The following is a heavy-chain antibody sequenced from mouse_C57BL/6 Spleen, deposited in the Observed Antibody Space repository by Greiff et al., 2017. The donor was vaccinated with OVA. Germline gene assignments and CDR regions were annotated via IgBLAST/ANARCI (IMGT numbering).Heavy chain of an antibody. Sequence: EVMLVESGGGLVKPGGSLKLSCAASGFTFSDYGMHWVRQAPEKGLEWVAYISSGSSTIYYADTVKCRFTISRDNAKNTLFLQLTSLRSEDTAMYYCAGGLTRAMDYWGQGTSVTVSS. CDR3: AGGLTRAMDY. D-gene: IGHD6-1*01. J-gene: IGHJ4*01. V-gene: IGHV5-17*01. CDR1: GFTFSDYG. CDR2: ISSGSSTI.